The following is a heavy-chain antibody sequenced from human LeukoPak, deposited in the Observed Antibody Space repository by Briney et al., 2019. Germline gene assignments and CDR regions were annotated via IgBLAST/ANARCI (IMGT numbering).Heavy chain of an antibody. V-gene: IGHV3-30*04. CDR2: ISYDGSNK. CDR3: ATRSYF. Sequence: GGSLRLSCAASGFTFSSYAMHWVRQAPGKGLEWVAVISYDGSNKYYADSVKGRFTISRDNSKNTLYLQMNSLRAEDTAAYYCATRSYFGGQGTLVTVSS. J-gene: IGHJ4*02. D-gene: IGHD2/OR15-2a*01. CDR1: GFTFSSYA.